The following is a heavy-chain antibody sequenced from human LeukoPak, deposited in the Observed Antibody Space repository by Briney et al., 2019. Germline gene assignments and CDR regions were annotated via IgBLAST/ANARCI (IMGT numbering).Heavy chain of an antibody. V-gene: IGHV4-59*01. J-gene: IGHJ4*02. Sequence: SETLSLTCTVSGGSISSYYWSWIRQPPGKELEWIGYIYYSGSTNYNPSLKSRVTISVDTSKNQFSLKLSSVTAADTAVYYCARGQDWIPFDYWGQGTLVTVSS. CDR1: GGSISSYY. CDR2: IYYSGST. CDR3: ARGQDWIPFDY. D-gene: IGHD1-1*01.